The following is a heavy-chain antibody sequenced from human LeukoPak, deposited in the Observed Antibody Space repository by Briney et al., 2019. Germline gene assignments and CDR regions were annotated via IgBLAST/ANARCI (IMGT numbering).Heavy chain of an antibody. CDR2: INHSGST. CDR3: ARVDIAAAHVDY. V-gene: IGHV4-34*01. J-gene: IGHJ4*02. D-gene: IGHD6-13*01. CDR1: GGSFSGYY. Sequence: SETLSLTCAVYGGSFSGYYWSWIRQPPGKGLEWIGEINHSGSTNYNPSLKSRVTISVDTSKNQFSLKLSSVTAADTAAYYCARVDIAAAHVDYWGQGTLVTVSS.